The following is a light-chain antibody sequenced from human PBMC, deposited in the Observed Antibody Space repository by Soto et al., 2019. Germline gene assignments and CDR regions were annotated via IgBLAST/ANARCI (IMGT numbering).Light chain of an antibody. V-gene: IGLV4-69*01. Sequence: QAVVTQSPSASASLGASVKLTCTLSRGHINYAIAWHQQQPGKGPRFLMSLNSDGSHTKGDGIPNRFSGSSSGAARYLTIASLQAEDEADYHCQTWGTGIVVFGGGTKLTV. CDR1: RGHINYA. J-gene: IGLJ2*01. CDR2: LNSDGSH. CDR3: QTWGTGIVV.